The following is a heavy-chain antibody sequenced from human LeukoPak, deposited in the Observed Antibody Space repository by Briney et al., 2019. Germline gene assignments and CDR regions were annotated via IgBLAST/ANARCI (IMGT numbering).Heavy chain of an antibody. CDR3: ARLQFGELDDAFDI. J-gene: IGHJ3*02. Sequence: QAGGSLGLSCAASGFTFSSYWMSWVRQAPGKGLEWVANIKQDGSEKYYVDSVKGRFTISRDNAKNSLYLQMNSLRAEDTAVYYCARLQFGELDDAFDIWGQGTMVTVSS. CDR1: GFTFSSYW. CDR2: IKQDGSEK. D-gene: IGHD3-10*01. V-gene: IGHV3-7*01.